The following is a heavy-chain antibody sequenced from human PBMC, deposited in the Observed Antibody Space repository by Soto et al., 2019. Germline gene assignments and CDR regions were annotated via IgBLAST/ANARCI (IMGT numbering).Heavy chain of an antibody. CDR3: ARLARGYDFDY. CDR1: SYPFDTYA. D-gene: IGHD2-15*01. CDR2: INPDNGRT. V-gene: IGHV1-18*01. J-gene: IGHJ4*02. Sequence: QVQLVQSGPEVKKVGASVQVSCQSSSYPFDTYAVGWIRLAPGQGLEWMGWINPDNGRTNYAQTFLGRVTMPTHTSTNTVYMELRNLKSDDTAIYYCARLARGYDFDYWGQGTLVSVSS.